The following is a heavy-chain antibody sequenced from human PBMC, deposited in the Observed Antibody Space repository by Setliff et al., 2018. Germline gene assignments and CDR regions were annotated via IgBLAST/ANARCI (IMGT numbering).Heavy chain of an antibody. J-gene: IGHJ3*02. CDR1: GYTFTSYY. CDR2: INPSGGST. Sequence: ASVKVSCKSSGYTFTSYYMHWVRQAPGQGLEWMGIINPSGGSTSYAQKFQGRVTMTRDTSTSTVYMELSSLRSEDTAVYYCAREDLRLGAFDIWGQGTMVTVSS. CDR3: AREDLRLGAFDI. D-gene: IGHD2-21*01. V-gene: IGHV1-46*01.